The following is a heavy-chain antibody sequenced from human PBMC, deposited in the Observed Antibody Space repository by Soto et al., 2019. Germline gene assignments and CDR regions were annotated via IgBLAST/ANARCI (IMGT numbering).Heavy chain of an antibody. J-gene: IGHJ4*02. CDR1: GFTPIHVW. D-gene: IGHD1-20*01. Sequence: RESLRPSRAASGFTPIHVWTNCARPLPGKGLEWVGRIKRNKNGGTTDYSAPVKARFTIPRDDSKNMLYLQMNSLKTEDTAVYYCTTESWYNWPYWGLGP. V-gene: IGHV3-15*01. CDR3: TTESWYNWPY. CDR2: IKRNKNGGTT.